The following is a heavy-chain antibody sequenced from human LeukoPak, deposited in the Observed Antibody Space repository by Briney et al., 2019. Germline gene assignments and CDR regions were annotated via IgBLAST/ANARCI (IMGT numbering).Heavy chain of an antibody. V-gene: IGHV3-23*01. D-gene: IGHD1-14*01. J-gene: IGHJ5*01. CDR1: GFSLSNYG. CDR3: AKYGVVLPPGSHIPHWFDF. CDR2: IVGRNGDT. Sequence: GGSLRLSCEASGFSLSNYGMTWVRQAPGKRLEWVSTIVGRNGDTYYTDSVKGRFTISRDISKNSVYLQMSSLRGDDTAVYYCAKYGVVLPPGSHIPHWFDFWDQGSLVAVSS.